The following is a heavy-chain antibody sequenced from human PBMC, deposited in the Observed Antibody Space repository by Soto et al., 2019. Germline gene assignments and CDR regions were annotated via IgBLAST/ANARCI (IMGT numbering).Heavy chain of an antibody. CDR1: SGSITSPNW. V-gene: IGHV4-4*02. J-gene: IGHJ5*02. Sequence: QVELQESGPGLMEPSGTLSLTCAVSSGSITSPNWWSWVRQSPRKGLEWIGEVYHSGATNYNPSLKNRVSISVDKSNNLFSLNLNSVTAADTAMYFCARGIAAANNWFDPWGQGTLVTVSP. CDR2: VYHSGAT. CDR3: ARGIAAANNWFDP. D-gene: IGHD6-13*01.